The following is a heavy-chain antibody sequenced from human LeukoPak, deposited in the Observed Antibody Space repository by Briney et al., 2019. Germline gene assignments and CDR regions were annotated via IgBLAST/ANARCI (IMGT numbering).Heavy chain of an antibody. CDR2: ISAYNGNT. V-gene: IGHV1-18*01. Sequence: ASVKVSCKASGYTFTSYGISWVRQAPGQGLEWMGWISAYNGNTNYAQKLQGRVTMTTDTSTSTAYMELRSLRSDDTAVYYCARGEGYCSSTSCYRGGFDPWGQGTLVTVSS. D-gene: IGHD2-2*01. J-gene: IGHJ5*02. CDR1: GYTFTSYG. CDR3: ARGEGYCSSTSCYRGGFDP.